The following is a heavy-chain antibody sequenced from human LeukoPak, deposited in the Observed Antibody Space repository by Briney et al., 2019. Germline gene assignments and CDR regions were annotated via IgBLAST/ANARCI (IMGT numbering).Heavy chain of an antibody. CDR2: TSGSGGST. V-gene: IGHV3-23*01. CDR3: AKDQERFIQSAGAFDN. Sequence: PGGSLRLSCAASGFTFNNYAMNWVRQAPGKGLEWVSATSGSGGSTYYADSVKGRFTISRDHSKNTLYLQMNSLRAEDTALYFCAKDQERFIQSAGAFDNWGQGTLVTVSS. D-gene: IGHD4-11*01. J-gene: IGHJ4*02. CDR1: GFTFNNYA.